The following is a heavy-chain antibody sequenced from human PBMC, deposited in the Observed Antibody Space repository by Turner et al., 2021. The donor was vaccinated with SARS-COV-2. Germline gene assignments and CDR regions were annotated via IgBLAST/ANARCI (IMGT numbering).Heavy chain of an antibody. Sequence: EVQPSESGGVLVEPGGSLRLSCAASGIPFRRHSMNWDRQAPGKGLEWVSSISDSGIQTYYADSMKGRFIISRDNAKNTLYLQMDGLRVEDTAVYFCATQAHGNIGGPWDFWGPGTLVSVSS. CDR3: ATQAHGNIGGPWDF. CDR1: GIPFRRHS. CDR2: ISDSGIQT. J-gene: IGHJ4*02. V-gene: IGHV3-21*01. D-gene: IGHD3-16*02.